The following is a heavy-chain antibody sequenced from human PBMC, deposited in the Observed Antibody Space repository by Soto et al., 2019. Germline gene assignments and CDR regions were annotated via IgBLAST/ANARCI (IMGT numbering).Heavy chain of an antibody. CDR3: ALYYDFWTNRDYYYGMDA. CDR2: INAHSGGT. Sequence: ASVNVSCKASGFSFTGYYIHWLRQAPGQGLEWMGWINAHSGGTEYAQKLQGRVTMTTDTSTSTAYMELRSLRSDDTAVYYCALYYDFWTNRDYYYGMDAWGQGTTVTVSS. D-gene: IGHD3-3*01. J-gene: IGHJ6*02. V-gene: IGHV1-18*04. CDR1: GFSFTGYY.